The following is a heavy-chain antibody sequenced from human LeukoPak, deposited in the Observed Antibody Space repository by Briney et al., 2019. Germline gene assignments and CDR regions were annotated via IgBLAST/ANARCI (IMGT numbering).Heavy chain of an antibody. CDR2: ISYDGSNK. D-gene: IGHD2-15*01. CDR3: AKDLGQGSFDY. J-gene: IGHJ4*02. CDR1: GFTFSSYG. Sequence: GGSLRLSCAASGFTFSSYGMHWVRQAPGKGLEWVAVISYDGSNKYYADSVKGRFTISRDNSKNTLYLQMNSLRAEDTAVYYCAKDLGQGSFDYWGQGTLVTASS. V-gene: IGHV3-30*18.